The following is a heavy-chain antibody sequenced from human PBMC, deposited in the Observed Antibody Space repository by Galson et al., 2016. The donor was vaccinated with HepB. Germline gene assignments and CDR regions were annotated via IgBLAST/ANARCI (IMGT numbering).Heavy chain of an antibody. CDR1: GFTFSSYA. Sequence: SLRLSCAASGFTFSSYAMNWVRQAPGKGLEWVPSINNSGGRTRYADSVKGRFTISRDNSKNTLFLQMNSLRAEDTALYYCAKDRWTEQLLPHGFDYWGQGTLVTVSS. CDR2: INNSGGRT. V-gene: IGHV3-23*01. J-gene: IGHJ4*02. CDR3: AKDRWTEQLLPHGFDY. D-gene: IGHD6-6*01.